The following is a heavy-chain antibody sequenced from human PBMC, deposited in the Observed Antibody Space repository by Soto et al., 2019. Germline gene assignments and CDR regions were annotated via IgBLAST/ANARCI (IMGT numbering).Heavy chain of an antibody. Sequence: QVQLVQSGAEVKKPGSSVKVSCKASGGTLSSYAISWVRQAPGQGLEWMGGIIPIFGTANYAQKFQGRVTITADEATSTAYMELSSLRSEDTAVYYCARTKASIAARPDYYYGMDVWGQGTTVTVSS. CDR3: ARTKASIAARPDYYYGMDV. J-gene: IGHJ6*02. D-gene: IGHD6-6*01. CDR1: GGTLSSYA. CDR2: IIPIFGTA. V-gene: IGHV1-69*01.